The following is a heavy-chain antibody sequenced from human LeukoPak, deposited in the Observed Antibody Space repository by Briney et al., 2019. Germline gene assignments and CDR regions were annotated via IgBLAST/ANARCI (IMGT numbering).Heavy chain of an antibody. CDR1: GFTFSSYS. CDR3: ARGDYYDSSGYHY. D-gene: IGHD3-22*01. CDR2: ISSSSSYI. V-gene: IGHV3-21*01. Sequence: GGSLRLSCAASGFTFSSYSMNWVRQAPGKGLEWVSSISSSSSYIYYADSVKGRFTISRDNAKNSLCLQMNSLRAEDTAVYYCARGDYYDSSGYHYWGQGTLVTVSS. J-gene: IGHJ4*02.